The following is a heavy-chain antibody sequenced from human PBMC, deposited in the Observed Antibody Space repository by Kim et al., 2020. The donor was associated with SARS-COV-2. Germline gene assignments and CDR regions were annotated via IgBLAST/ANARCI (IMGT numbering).Heavy chain of an antibody. CDR3: ARGLLWYDFWSGYFNQDAFDI. V-gene: IGHV1-8*01. J-gene: IGHJ3*02. Sequence: ASVKVSCKASGYTFTSYDINWVRQATGQGLEWMGWMNPNSGNTGYAQKFQGRVTMTRNTSISTAYMELSSLRSEDTAVYYCARGLLWYDFWSGYFNQDAFDIWGQGTMVTVSS. CDR1: GYTFTSYD. D-gene: IGHD3-3*01. CDR2: MNPNSGNT.